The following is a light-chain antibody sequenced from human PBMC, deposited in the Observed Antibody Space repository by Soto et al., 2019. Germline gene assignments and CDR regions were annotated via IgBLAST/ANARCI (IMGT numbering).Light chain of an antibody. Sequence: VLTQPSSLSGSPGQSITISCTGTSSDVVGYNYVSWYQHHPGKAPKLIIYDVSNRPSGVSNRFSGSKSGNTASLTISGLQPEDEADYYCSSYTTSNTRQIVFGTGTKVTVL. J-gene: IGLJ1*01. CDR1: SSDVVGYNY. CDR2: DVS. V-gene: IGLV2-14*03. CDR3: SSYTTSNTRQIV.